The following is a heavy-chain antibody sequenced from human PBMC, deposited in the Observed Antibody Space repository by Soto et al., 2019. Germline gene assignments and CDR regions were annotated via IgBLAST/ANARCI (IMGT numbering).Heavy chain of an antibody. D-gene: IGHD5-12*01. V-gene: IGHV3-21*01. CDR2: ISSSSSYI. Sequence: GGSLRLSCAASGFTFSSCSMNWVRQAPGKGLEWVSSISSSSSYIYYADSVKGRFTISRDNAKNSLYLQMNSLRAEDTAVYYCARANSGYAYYYYYYMDVWGKGTTVTVSS. CDR1: GFTFSSCS. CDR3: ARANSGYAYYYYYYMDV. J-gene: IGHJ6*03.